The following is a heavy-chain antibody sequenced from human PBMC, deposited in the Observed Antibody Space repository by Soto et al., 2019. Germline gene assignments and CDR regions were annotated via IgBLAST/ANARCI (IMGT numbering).Heavy chain of an antibody. J-gene: IGHJ4*02. Sequence: PSETLSLTCTVSGGSISSGGYYWSWIRQHPGKGLEWIGYIYYSGSTYYNPSLKSRVTISVDTSKNQLSLKLSSVTAADTAIYYWAADRGYSYAYFDYWGQGTLVNVSS. CDR3: AADRGYSYAYFDY. CDR2: IYYSGST. D-gene: IGHD5-18*01. CDR1: GGSISSGGYY. V-gene: IGHV4-31*03.